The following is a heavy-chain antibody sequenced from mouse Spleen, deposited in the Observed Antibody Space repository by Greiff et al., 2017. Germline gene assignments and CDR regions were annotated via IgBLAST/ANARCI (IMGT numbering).Heavy chain of an antibody. V-gene: IGHV14-4*01. CDR3: TTRNHDGYFFAY. CDR1: GFNIKDDY. D-gene: IGHD2-3*01. CDR2: IDPENGDT. J-gene: IGHJ3*01. Sequence: EVQLQQSGAELVRPGASVKLSCTASGFNIKDDYMHWVKQRPEQGLEWIGWIDPENGDTEYASKFQGKATITADTSSNTAYLQLSSLTSEDTAVYYCTTRNHDGYFFAYWGQGTLVTVSA.